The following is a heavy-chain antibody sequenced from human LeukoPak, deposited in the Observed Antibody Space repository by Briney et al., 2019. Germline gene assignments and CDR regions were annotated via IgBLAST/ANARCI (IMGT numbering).Heavy chain of an antibody. V-gene: IGHV3-33*01. CDR1: GFTFSSYG. CDR2: IWYDGSNK. Sequence: GRSLRLSCAASGFTFSSYGMHWVRQAPGKGLERLSVIWYDGSNKYYADSVKGRFTISRDDSKNALYLQMNSLRAEDTAVYYCARDQAVNYYYGMDVWGKGTTVTVSS. CDR3: ARDQAVNYYYGMDV. J-gene: IGHJ6*04. D-gene: IGHD6-19*01.